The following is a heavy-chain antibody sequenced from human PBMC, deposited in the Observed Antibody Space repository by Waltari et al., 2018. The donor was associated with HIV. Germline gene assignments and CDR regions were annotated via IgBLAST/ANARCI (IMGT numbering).Heavy chain of an antibody. J-gene: IGHJ2*01. CDR1: GGSIRISTYS. CDR2: IFLTGNT. V-gene: IGHV4-61*02. D-gene: IGHD2-21*02. CDR3: ARRYCGRACNDFYYFDL. Sequence: QVQLQESGPGLVKTSQTLSLTCTVSGGSIRISTYSWSWSRQPAGKGLEWIGRIFLTGNTNYNPSLRSRVSISMDPSKNQFSLKLNSVTAADTAVYYCARRYCGRACNDFYYFDLWGRGTLVTVSS.